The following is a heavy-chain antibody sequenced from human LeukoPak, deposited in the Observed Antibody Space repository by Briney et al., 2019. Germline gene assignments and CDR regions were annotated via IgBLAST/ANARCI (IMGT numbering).Heavy chain of an antibody. CDR2: INTNTGNP. Sequence: ASVKVSRKASGYSFSSYAMNWVRQAPGQGLEWMGWINTNTGNPTYAQGFTGRFVFSLDTSVSTAYLQISSLKAEETAVYYCARDQVSYESPADYWGQGTLVTVSS. CDR3: ARDQVSYESPADY. D-gene: IGHD3-22*01. V-gene: IGHV7-4-1*02. CDR1: GYSFSSYA. J-gene: IGHJ4*02.